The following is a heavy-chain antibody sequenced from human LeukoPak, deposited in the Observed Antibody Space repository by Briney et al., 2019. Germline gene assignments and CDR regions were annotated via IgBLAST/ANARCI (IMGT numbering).Heavy chain of an antibody. Sequence: PSETLSLTCAVYGGSFSGYYWSWIRQPPGKGLEWIGEINHSGSTNYNPSLKSRVTISVDTSKNQFSLKLSSVTAADTAVYYCARHGRYSSSWYLFDYWGQGTLVTVSS. J-gene: IGHJ4*02. CDR2: INHSGST. V-gene: IGHV4-34*01. D-gene: IGHD6-13*01. CDR3: ARHGRYSSSWYLFDY. CDR1: GGSFSGYY.